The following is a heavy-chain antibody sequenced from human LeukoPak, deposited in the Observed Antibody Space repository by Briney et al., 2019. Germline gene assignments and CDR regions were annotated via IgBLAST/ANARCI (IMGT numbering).Heavy chain of an antibody. CDR1: GGSISTYY. CDR3: ARAPYYYYMDV. V-gene: IGHV4-59*01. J-gene: IGHJ6*03. Sequence: SETLSLTCTVSGGSISTYYWSWIRQPPGKGLEWHGYILHSGSTNYHPSLKSRVTISVDTYKNQFSLKLSSVTAADTAVYYCARAPYYYYMDVWGKGTTVTVSS. CDR2: ILHSGST.